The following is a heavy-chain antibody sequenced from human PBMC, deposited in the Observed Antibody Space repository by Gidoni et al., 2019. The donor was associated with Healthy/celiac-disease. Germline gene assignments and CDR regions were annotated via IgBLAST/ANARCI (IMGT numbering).Heavy chain of an antibody. J-gene: IGHJ4*02. CDR3: AKGVQLRWYSSGWYFDY. V-gene: IGHV3-23*01. CDR1: GLTFSSYA. D-gene: IGHD6-19*01. CDR2: IIGSGGST. Sequence: EVQLLEYGGGLVQPGGSLRLSCAASGLTFSSYAMSWVRQAPGKGREWFSAIIGSGGSTYYADSVKGRFTISRDNSKNTLYLQMNSLRAEDTAVYYCAKGVQLRWYSSGWYFDYWGQGTLVTVSS.